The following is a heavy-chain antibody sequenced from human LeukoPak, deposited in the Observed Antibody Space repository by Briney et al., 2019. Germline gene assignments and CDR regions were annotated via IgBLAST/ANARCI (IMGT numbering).Heavy chain of an antibody. V-gene: IGHV1-8*03. D-gene: IGHD3-22*01. CDR1: GYTFTSYD. Sequence: ASVKVSCKASGYTFTSYDINWVRQATGQGLEWMGWMNPNSGNTGYAQKFQGRVTITRNTSISTAYMELSSLRSDDTAVYHCASGRRIKYYYDSSGYDYWGQGTLVTVSS. J-gene: IGHJ4*02. CDR2: MNPNSGNT. CDR3: ASGRRIKYYYDSSGYDY.